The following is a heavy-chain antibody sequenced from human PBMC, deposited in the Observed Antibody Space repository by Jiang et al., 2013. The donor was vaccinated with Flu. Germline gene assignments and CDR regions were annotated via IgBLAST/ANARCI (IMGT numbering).Heavy chain of an antibody. D-gene: IGHD6-19*01. Sequence: SGFTFSSYAMHWVRQAPGKGRGVVAVISYDGSNKYYADSVKGRFTISRDNSKNTLYLQMNSLRAEDTAVYYCARGRSVYRRSSGTHYWGQGTLVTVSS. CDR3: ARGRSVYRRSSGTHY. CDR1: GFTFSSYA. V-gene: IGHV3-30-3*01. CDR2: ISYDGSNK. J-gene: IGHJ4*02.